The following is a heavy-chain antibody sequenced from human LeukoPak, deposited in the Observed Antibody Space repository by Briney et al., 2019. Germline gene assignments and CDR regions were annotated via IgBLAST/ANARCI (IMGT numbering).Heavy chain of an antibody. Sequence: GGSLRLSCAASGFTFSAYTMNWVRQAPGKGLEWVSSITSITGDIYYADSVRGRFTISRDNAKISLYLQMNSLRAEDTAVYYCARGNGGTRSRYWYFDLWGRGTLVTVSS. CDR2: ITSITGDI. CDR3: ARGNGGTRSRYWYFDL. D-gene: IGHD4-23*01. V-gene: IGHV3-21*01. CDR1: GFTFSAYT. J-gene: IGHJ2*01.